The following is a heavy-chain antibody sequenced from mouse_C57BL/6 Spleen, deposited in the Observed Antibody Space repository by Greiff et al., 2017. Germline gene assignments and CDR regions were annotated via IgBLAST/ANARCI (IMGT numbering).Heavy chain of an antibody. J-gene: IGHJ4*01. Sequence: EVQLQQSGAELVRPGSSVKMSCKTSGYTFTSYGINWVKQRPGQGLEWIGYIYIGNGYTEYTEKFKGKATLTSDKAASTAYMQLSSLTSEDSAIYFCARQSDYSNYAIDYWGQGTSVTVSS. CDR2: IYIGNGYT. D-gene: IGHD2-5*01. CDR3: ARQSDYSNYAIDY. CDR1: GYTFTSYG. V-gene: IGHV1-58*01.